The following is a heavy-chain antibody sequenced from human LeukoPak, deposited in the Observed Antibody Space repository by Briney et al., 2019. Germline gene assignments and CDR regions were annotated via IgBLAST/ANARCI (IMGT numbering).Heavy chain of an antibody. CDR1: GGSFSGYY. CDR3: ARFGGNSHARY. Sequence: PSETLSLTCAVYGGSFSGYYWSWIRQPPGKGLEWIGEINHSGSTNYNPSLKSRVTISVDTSKNQFSLKLSSVTAADTAVHYCARFGGNSHARYWGQGTLVTVSS. CDR2: INHSGST. V-gene: IGHV4-34*01. J-gene: IGHJ4*02. D-gene: IGHD4-23*01.